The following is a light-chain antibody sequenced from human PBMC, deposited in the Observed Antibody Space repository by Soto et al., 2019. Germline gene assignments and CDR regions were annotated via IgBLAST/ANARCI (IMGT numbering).Light chain of an antibody. CDR1: QDITNH. J-gene: IGKJ4*01. CDR2: DAS. CDR3: QQYDILLT. V-gene: IGKV1-33*01. Sequence: DIQMTQSPSSLSASVGDRDTITCQASQDITNHLNWYQQKPGKAPKLLIYDASNLQTGVPSRFSGSGSGTDFTFTISGLQPEDIATFYCQQYDILLTFGGGTKVDIK.